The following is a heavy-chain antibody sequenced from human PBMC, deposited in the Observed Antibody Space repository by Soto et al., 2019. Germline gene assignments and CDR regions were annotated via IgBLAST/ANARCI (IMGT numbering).Heavy chain of an antibody. Sequence: SETLSLTCTVSGGSISSGGYYWSWIRQHPGKGLEWIGYIYYSGSTYHNPSLKSRVTISVDTSKNQFSLKLRSVTAADTAVYYCARGAGHLAAAGSPVYFDYWGQGTLVTVSS. CDR2: IYYSGST. V-gene: IGHV4-31*03. CDR1: GGSISSGGYY. D-gene: IGHD6-13*01. CDR3: ARGAGHLAAAGSPVYFDY. J-gene: IGHJ4*02.